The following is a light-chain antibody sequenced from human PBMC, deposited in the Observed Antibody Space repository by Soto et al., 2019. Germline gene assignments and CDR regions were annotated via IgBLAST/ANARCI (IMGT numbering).Light chain of an antibody. CDR3: QQYNDYSPYT. V-gene: IGKV1-5*03. CDR1: QSISTW. Sequence: DIQMTQSPSTLSASVGDRVTITCRASQSISTWLAWYQQKPGKAPKLLIYKASSLESGLPSRFSGSGSGTEFTLTISSLQPDDFATYYCQQYNDYSPYTFGQGTKLEIK. J-gene: IGKJ2*01. CDR2: KAS.